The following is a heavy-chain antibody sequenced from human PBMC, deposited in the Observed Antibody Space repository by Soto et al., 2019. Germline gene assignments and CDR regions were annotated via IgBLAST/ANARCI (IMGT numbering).Heavy chain of an antibody. J-gene: IGHJ6*02. Sequence: GGSLRLSCAASEFNFNKFAMHWVRQAPGKGLEWVAFISFDGLNKNYADSVKGRFTISRDKSKNTLYLEMNSLRTEDTAVYYCAKEDFWGGYFPHSYYNSMDVWGPGTTVTASS. CDR1: EFNFNKFA. V-gene: IGHV3-30*18. CDR3: AKEDFWGGYFPHSYYNSMDV. D-gene: IGHD3-3*01. CDR2: ISFDGLNK.